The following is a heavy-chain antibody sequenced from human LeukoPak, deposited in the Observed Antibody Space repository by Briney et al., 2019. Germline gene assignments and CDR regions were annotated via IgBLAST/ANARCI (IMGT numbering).Heavy chain of an antibody. CDR3: AGSPAAVYNWNDGGYAFDI. CDR2: IYYRGST. Sequence: SETLSLTCTVSGGSISSYYWSWIRQPPGKGLEWIGYIYYRGSTNYNPSLKSRVTISVGTSKNQFSLKLSSVTAADTAVYYCAGSPAAVYNWNDGGYAFDIWGQGTMVTVSS. D-gene: IGHD1-1*01. V-gene: IGHV4-59*01. J-gene: IGHJ3*02. CDR1: GGSISSYY.